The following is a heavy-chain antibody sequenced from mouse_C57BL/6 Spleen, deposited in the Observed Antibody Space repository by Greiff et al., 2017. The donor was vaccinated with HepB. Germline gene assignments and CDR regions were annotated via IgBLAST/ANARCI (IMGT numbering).Heavy chain of an antibody. CDR1: GYAFTNYL. J-gene: IGHJ2*01. CDR2: INPGSGGT. CDR3: AREGDYDGHFDY. Sequence: QVQLQQSGAELVRPGTSVKVSCKASGYAFTNYLIEWVKQRPGQGLEWIGVINPGSGGTNYNEKFKGKATLTADKSSSTAYMQLSSLTSEDSAVYFCAREGDYDGHFDYWGQGTTLTVSS. D-gene: IGHD2-4*01. V-gene: IGHV1-54*01.